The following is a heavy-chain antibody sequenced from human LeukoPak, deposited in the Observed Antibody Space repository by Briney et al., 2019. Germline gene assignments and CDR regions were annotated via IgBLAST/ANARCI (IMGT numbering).Heavy chain of an antibody. Sequence: SETLSLTCTVSGGSISSSSYYWGWIRQPPGKGLEWIGSIYYSGSTYYNPSLKSRVTISVDTSKNQFSLKLSSVTAADTAVYYCARDNPGIAAAAPSVYYYYYYMDVWGKGTTVTISS. V-gene: IGHV4-39*02. CDR1: GGSISSSSYY. CDR2: IYYSGST. CDR3: ARDNPGIAAAAPSVYYYYYYMDV. D-gene: IGHD6-13*01. J-gene: IGHJ6*03.